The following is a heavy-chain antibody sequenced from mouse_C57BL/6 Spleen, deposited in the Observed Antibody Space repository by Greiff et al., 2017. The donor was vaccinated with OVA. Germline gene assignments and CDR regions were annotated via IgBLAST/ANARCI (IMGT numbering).Heavy chain of an antibody. CDR3: AGYYDYDGGLAY. CDR1: GYTFTDYY. V-gene: IGHV1-26*01. CDR2: INPNNGGT. D-gene: IGHD2-4*01. J-gene: IGHJ3*01. Sequence: EVQLQQSGPELVKPGASVKISCKASGYTFTDYYMNWVKQSHGKSLEWIGDINPNNGGTSYNQKFKGKATLTVDKSSSTAYMELRSLTSEDSAVYYCAGYYDYDGGLAYWGQGTLVTVSA.